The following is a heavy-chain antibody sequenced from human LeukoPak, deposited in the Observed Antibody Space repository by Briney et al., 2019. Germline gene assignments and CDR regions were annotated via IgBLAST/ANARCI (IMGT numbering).Heavy chain of an antibody. CDR2: ISYDGSNK. Sequence: GGSLRLSCAASGFTFSSYAMHWVRQAPGKGLECVAVISYDGSNKYYADSVKGRFTISRDNSKNTLYLQMNSLRAEDTAVYYCARDYYDSSGYFDYWGQGTLVTVSS. CDR1: GFTFSSYA. J-gene: IGHJ4*02. CDR3: ARDYYDSSGYFDY. D-gene: IGHD3-22*01. V-gene: IGHV3-30-3*01.